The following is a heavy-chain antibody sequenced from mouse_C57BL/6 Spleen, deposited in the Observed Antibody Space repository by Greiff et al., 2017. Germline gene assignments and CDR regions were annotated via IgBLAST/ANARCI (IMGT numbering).Heavy chain of an antibody. J-gene: IGHJ2*01. V-gene: IGHV1-5*01. CDR3: TRRAFDTTVVFGY. D-gene: IGHD1-1*01. Sequence: VQLQQSGTVLARPGASVKMSCKTSGYTFTSYCMHWVKQRPGQGLEWIGAIYPGNSDTSYTQKFKGKAKLTAVTSASTAYMELSSLTNEDSAVYYCTRRAFDTTVVFGYWGQGTTLTVAS. CDR1: GYTFTSYC. CDR2: IYPGNSDT.